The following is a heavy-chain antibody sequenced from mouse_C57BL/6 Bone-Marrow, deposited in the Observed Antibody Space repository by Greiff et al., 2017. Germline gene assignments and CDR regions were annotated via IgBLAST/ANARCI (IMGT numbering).Heavy chain of an antibody. D-gene: IGHD2-4*01. CDR2: IDPSDSYT. V-gene: IGHV1-59*01. J-gene: IGHJ3*01. CDR3: ARRIRAY. Sequence: QVHVKQSGAELVRPGTSVKLSCKASGYTFTSYWMHWVKQRPGQGLEWIGVIDPSDSYTNYNQKFKGKATLTVDTSSSTAYMQLSSLTSEDSAVYYCARRIRAYWGQGTLVTVSA. CDR1: GYTFTSYW.